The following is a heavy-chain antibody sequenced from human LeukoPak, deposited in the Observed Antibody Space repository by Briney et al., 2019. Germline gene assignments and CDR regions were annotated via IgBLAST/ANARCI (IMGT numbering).Heavy chain of an antibody. J-gene: IGHJ4*02. D-gene: IGHD3-22*01. CDR1: GGSISSSRYY. CDR3: ARALERYYYDSSGYYAHFDY. V-gene: IGHV4-39*01. Sequence: SETLSLTCTASGGSISSSRYYWGWIRQPPGKGLDCIAIIYYSGTTYYNPSLKSRVTISVATSKTQFSLKLRSVTAADTAVYYCARALERYYYDSSGYYAHFDYWGQGTLVTVSS. CDR2: IYYSGTT.